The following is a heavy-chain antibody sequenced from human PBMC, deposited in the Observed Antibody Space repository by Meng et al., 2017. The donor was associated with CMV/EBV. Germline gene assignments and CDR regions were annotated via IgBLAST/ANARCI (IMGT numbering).Heavy chain of an antibody. D-gene: IGHD6-19*01. CDR3: GRGYSSSSVRYSSGWYGSYYYYGMDA. Sequence: SETLSLTCAVYGGSFSGYYWSWIRQPPGKGLEWIGEINHSGSTNYNTSLKSRVTISVDTSKNQFPLKLSSVTAADTAVYYCGRGYSSSSVRYSSGWYGSYYYYGMDAWDQGTTVTVSS. V-gene: IGHV4-34*01. J-gene: IGHJ6*02. CDR2: INHSGST. CDR1: GGSFSGYY.